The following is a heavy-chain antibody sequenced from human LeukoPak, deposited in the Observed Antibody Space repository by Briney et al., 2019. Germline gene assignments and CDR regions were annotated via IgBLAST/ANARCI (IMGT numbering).Heavy chain of an antibody. Sequence: PGGSLRLSCAASGFTFSSYSMNWIRQAPGKGLEWVSYISSSSSTIYYADSVKGRFTISRDNAKNSLYLQMNSLRAEDTAVYYCARMRMVRGVRAFDIWGQGTMVTVSS. D-gene: IGHD3-10*01. V-gene: IGHV3-48*04. CDR3: ARMRMVRGVRAFDI. CDR2: ISSSSSTI. J-gene: IGHJ3*02. CDR1: GFTFSSYS.